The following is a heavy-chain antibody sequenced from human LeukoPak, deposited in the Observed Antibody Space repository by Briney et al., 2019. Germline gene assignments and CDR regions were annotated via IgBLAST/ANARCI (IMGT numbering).Heavy chain of an antibody. CDR2: IYYSGST. Sequence: SETLSLTCTVSGGSMSSYYWSWIRQPPGKGLEWIGYIYYSGSTNYNPSLKSRVTISVDTSKNQFSLKLSSVTAADTAVYYCARVGGSYVGWFDPWGQGTLVTVSS. CDR1: GGSMSSYY. J-gene: IGHJ5*02. V-gene: IGHV4-59*01. CDR3: ARVGGSYVGWFDP. D-gene: IGHD1-26*01.